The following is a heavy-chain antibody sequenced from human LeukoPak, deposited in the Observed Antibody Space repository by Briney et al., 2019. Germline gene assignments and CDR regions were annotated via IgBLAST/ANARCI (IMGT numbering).Heavy chain of an antibody. CDR3: ARGTYDSSGYYYFP. V-gene: IGHV4-59*01. D-gene: IGHD3-22*01. J-gene: IGHJ5*02. Sequence: SETLSLTCAVYGGSFSGYYWSWIRQPPGKGLEWIGYIYYSGSTNYNPSLKSRVTISVDTSKNQFSLKLSSVTAADTAVYYCARGTYDSSGYYYFPWGQGTLVTVSS. CDR1: GGSFSGYY. CDR2: IYYSGST.